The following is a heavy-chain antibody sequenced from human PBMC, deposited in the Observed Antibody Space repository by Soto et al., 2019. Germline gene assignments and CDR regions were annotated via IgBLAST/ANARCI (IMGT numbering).Heavy chain of an antibody. CDR2: INAANGDT. J-gene: IGHJ5*02. D-gene: IGHD6-13*01. V-gene: IGHV1-3*01. Sequence: GGPVKGSRKASGYTLTSYGIPLGRPAPRQRLEWMGWINAANGDTKYSPKFQGRVTITRDTSPSTAYMELSSLRSEDTAVYYCVRRHVSATGIDWFDPWGQGTLVTVSS. CDR3: VRRHVSATGIDWFDP. CDR1: GYTLTSYG.